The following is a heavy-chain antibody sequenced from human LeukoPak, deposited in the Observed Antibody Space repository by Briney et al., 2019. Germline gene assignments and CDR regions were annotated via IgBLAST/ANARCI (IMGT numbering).Heavy chain of an antibody. D-gene: IGHD3-3*01. V-gene: IGHV3-48*04. CDR3: ARAAVNVLRFLEWSFDP. CDR1: GFTFSSYS. J-gene: IGHJ5*02. CDR2: ISSSSSTI. Sequence: GGSLRLSCAASGFTFSSYSMNWVRQAPGKGLEWVSYISSSSSTIYYADSVKGRFTISRDNAKNSLNLQMNSLRAEDTAVYYCARAAVNVLRFLEWSFDPWGQGTLVTVSS.